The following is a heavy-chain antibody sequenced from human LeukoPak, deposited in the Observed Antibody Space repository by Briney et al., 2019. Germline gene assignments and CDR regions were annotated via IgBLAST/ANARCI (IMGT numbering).Heavy chain of an antibody. D-gene: IGHD3-10*01. CDR1: GLTFSSYG. CDR3: AKDGPNSWFGEAT. V-gene: IGHV3-30*18. CDR2: ISYDGSIK. J-gene: IGHJ5*02. Sequence: GRSLRLSCAASGLTFSSYGMHWVRQAPGKGLEWMALISYDGSIKYYADSVKGRFTISRDNSKNTLYLQMNSLRAEDTAVYYCAKDGPNSWFGEATWGQGTLVTVSS.